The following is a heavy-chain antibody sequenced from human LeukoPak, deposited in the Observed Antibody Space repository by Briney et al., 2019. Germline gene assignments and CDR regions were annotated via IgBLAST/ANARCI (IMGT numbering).Heavy chain of an antibody. Sequence: PGGSLRLSCAASGFTFSSYWMHWVRQAPGKGLVWVSRIKSDGSSTSYVGSVKGRFTISRDNAKNTLYLQMNSLRAEDTAVYYCAKDRGSSWSVGPEWFDPWGQGTLVTVSS. CDR1: GFTFSSYW. J-gene: IGHJ5*02. D-gene: IGHD6-13*01. CDR2: IKSDGSST. CDR3: AKDRGSSWSVGPEWFDP. V-gene: IGHV3-74*01.